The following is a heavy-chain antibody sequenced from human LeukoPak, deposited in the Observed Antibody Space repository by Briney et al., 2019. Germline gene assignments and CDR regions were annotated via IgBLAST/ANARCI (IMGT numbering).Heavy chain of an antibody. CDR1: GFTVSNSY. Sequence: GGSLRLSCAASGFTVSNSYMSWVRQAPGQGLEWVSVIYSGGNTYYADSVKGRFTISRDNSKNTLYLQMNSLRPDGTAVYYCARGYGETRWGQGTLVTVSS. V-gene: IGHV3-66*02. CDR3: ARGYGETR. CDR2: IYSGGNT. D-gene: IGHD4-17*01. J-gene: IGHJ4*02.